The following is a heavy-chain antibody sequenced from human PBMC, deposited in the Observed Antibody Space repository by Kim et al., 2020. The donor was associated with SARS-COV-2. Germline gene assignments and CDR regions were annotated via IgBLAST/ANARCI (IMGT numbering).Heavy chain of an antibody. CDR2: ISAYNGNT. Sequence: ASVKVSCKASGYTFTSYGISWVRQAPGQGLEWMGWISAYNGNTNYAQKLQGRVTMTTDTSTSTAYMELRSLRADDTAVYYCARDFKAVSTMVRGLAHPVGWFDPWGQGTLVTVSS. V-gene: IGHV1-18*01. CDR3: ARDFKAVSTMVRGLAHPVGWFDP. CDR1: GYTFTSYG. J-gene: IGHJ5*02. D-gene: IGHD3-10*01.